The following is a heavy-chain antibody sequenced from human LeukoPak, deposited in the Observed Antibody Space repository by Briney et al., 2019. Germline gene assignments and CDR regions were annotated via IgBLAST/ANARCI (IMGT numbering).Heavy chain of an antibody. J-gene: IGHJ5*02. Sequence: GASVKVSCKASGYTFTSYGISWVRQAPGQGLEWTGWISAYNGNTSYAQKLQGRVTMTTDTSTSTAYMELRSLRSDDTAVYYCARDLSGVVISPYNWFDPWGQGTLVTVSS. CDR2: ISAYNGNT. CDR3: ARDLSGVVISPYNWFDP. CDR1: GYTFTSYG. V-gene: IGHV1-18*01. D-gene: IGHD3-3*01.